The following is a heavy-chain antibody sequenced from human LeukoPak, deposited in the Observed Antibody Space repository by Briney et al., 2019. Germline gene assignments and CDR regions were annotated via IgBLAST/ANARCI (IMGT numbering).Heavy chain of an antibody. CDR1: GYTFTSYG. J-gene: IGHJ6*02. CDR2: ISAYNGNT. CDR3: ARRGLYCGGDCYDDPYYYYGMDV. V-gene: IGHV1-18*04. D-gene: IGHD2-21*02. Sequence: GASVKVSCKASGYTFTSYGISWVRQAPGQGLEWMGWISAYNGNTNYAQKLQGRVTMTTDTSTSTAYMELRSLRSDDTAVYYCARRGLYCGGDCYDDPYYYYGMDVWGQGTTVTVSS.